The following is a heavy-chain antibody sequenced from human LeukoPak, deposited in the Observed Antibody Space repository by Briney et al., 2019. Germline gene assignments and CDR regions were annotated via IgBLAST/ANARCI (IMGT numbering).Heavy chain of an antibody. D-gene: IGHD1-26*01. CDR1: GGSISSSSYY. V-gene: IGHV4-39*07. CDR3: ARESVYSGSYPGIDY. Sequence: PSETLSLTCTVSGGSISSSSYYWGWVRQPPGKGLEWIGSIYYSGSTYYNPSLKSRVTISVDTSKNQFSLKLSSVTAADTAVYYCARESVYSGSYPGIDYWGQGTLVTVSS. J-gene: IGHJ4*02. CDR2: IYYSGST.